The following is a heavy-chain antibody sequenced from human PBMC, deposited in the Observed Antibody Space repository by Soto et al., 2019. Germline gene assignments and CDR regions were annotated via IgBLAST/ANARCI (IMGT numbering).Heavy chain of an antibody. CDR1: GYTFTSYG. J-gene: IGHJ4*02. D-gene: IGHD6-13*01. CDR2: ISAYNGNT. V-gene: IGHV1-18*01. Sequence: QVQLVQSGAEVKKPGASVKVSCKASGYTFTSYGISWVRQAPGQGLEWMGWISAYNGNTNYAQKLQGRVTMTTDTSASTAYMEVRSLRSDDTAVYYCARIARGGVTRSWYPYYFDYWGQGTLVTVSS. CDR3: ARIARGGVTRSWYPYYFDY.